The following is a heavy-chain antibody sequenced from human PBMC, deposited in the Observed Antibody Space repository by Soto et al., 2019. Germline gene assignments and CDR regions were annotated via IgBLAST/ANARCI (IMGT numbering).Heavy chain of an antibody. CDR1: GFTFTNYA. D-gene: IGHD6-6*01. Sequence: GALRLSCTASGFTFTNYAMTWARQAPGKGLEWVSTISGSGVRTYYADSVKGRFTISRDNSKNTLDLQMNSLRAEDTAIYYCAKDHAREQFVRGENWFDSWGQGTLVTVSS. J-gene: IGHJ5*01. CDR3: AKDHAREQFVRGENWFDS. CDR2: ISGSGVRT. V-gene: IGHV3-23*01.